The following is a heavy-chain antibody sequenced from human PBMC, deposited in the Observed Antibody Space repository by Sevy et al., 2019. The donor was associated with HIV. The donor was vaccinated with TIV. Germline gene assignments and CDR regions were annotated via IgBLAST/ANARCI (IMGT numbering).Heavy chain of an antibody. V-gene: IGHV3-7*01. Sequence: GGSLRLSCVASGFTLNSYWMSWVRQAPGKGLEWVANIKQDGSVKYYVDSVKGRFTISRDNARNLLYLQMNSLRVEDTALYYCVRAIAADGSFWGQGTLLTVSS. CDR1: GFTLNSYW. D-gene: IGHD6-13*01. J-gene: IGHJ4*02. CDR3: VRAIAADGSF. CDR2: IKQDGSVK.